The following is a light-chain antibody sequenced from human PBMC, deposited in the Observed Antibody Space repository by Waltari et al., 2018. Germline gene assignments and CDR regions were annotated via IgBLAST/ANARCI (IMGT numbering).Light chain of an antibody. V-gene: IGKV3-11*01. CDR2: VAS. Sequence: EIVLTQSPATLSFSPGERATLSCKASQSVITFLACYQQKPGQSPRLLISVASTSATGFPARFCVSGSGTDFPLTISSLDPEDFALYYCHQGYSWHPFTFGQGTRLEIK. J-gene: IGKJ5*01. CDR3: HQGYSWHPFT. CDR1: QSVITF.